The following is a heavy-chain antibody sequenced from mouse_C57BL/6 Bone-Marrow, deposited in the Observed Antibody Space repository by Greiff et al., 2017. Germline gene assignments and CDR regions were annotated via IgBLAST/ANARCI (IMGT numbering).Heavy chain of an antibody. J-gene: IGHJ4*01. CDR1: GFSLTSYG. Sequence: QVQLQQSGPGLVQPSQSLSITCTVSGFSLTSYGVHWVRQSPGKGLEWLGVIWRGGSTDYNAAFMSRLSITKDKSKSQVLFKMNILQADDTAIYYCAKGGVTRYYYARDYWGQGTSVTVSS. CDR2: IWRGGST. V-gene: IGHV2-5*01. D-gene: IGHD2-5*01. CDR3: AKGGVTRYYYARDY.